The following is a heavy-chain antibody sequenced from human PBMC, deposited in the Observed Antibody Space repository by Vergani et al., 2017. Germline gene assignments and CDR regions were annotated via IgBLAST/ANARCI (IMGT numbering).Heavy chain of an antibody. CDR3: AGGGYYDSSGYYRPDY. J-gene: IGHJ4*02. Sequence: QLVQSGPEVKKPGASVKVSCKASGYTFTGYYMHWVRQAPGQGLEWMGWINPNSGGTNYAQKFQGRVTMTRDTSISTAYMELNSRRAEDTAVYYCAGGGYYDSSGYYRPDYWGQGTLVTVSS. D-gene: IGHD3-22*01. V-gene: IGHV1-2*02. CDR2: INPNSGGT. CDR1: GYTFTGYY.